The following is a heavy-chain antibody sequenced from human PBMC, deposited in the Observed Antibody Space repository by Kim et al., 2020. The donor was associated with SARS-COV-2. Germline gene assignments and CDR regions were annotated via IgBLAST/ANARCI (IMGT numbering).Heavy chain of an antibody. J-gene: IGHJ4*02. D-gene: IGHD1-26*01. Sequence: SYAQKFQGRVTMTRDTSTSTVYMELSSLRSEDTAVYYCARGAVGAVNDYWGQGTLVTVSS. V-gene: IGHV1-46*01. CDR3: ARGAVGAVNDY.